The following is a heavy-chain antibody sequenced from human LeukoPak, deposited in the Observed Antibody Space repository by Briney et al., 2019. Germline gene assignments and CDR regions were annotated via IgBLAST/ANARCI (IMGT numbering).Heavy chain of an antibody. V-gene: IGHV3-30*04. Sequence: PGRSLRLSCAASGLTFRSYAMHRVRQAQGKGLEWVAVISYDGSNKYYADSVKGRFTISRDNSKNTLYLQMNSLRAEDTAVYYCARERDSGRYEYYFDYWGQGTLVTVSS. J-gene: IGHJ4*02. D-gene: IGHD6-19*01. CDR2: ISYDGSNK. CDR3: ARERDSGRYEYYFDY. CDR1: GLTFRSYA.